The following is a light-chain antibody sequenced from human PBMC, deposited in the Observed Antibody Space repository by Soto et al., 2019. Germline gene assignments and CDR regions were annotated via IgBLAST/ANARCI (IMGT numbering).Light chain of an antibody. CDR3: QQYYSYPLT. V-gene: IGKV1-9*01. CDR1: QDISNY. CDR2: AAS. Sequence: DIQMTQSPSTLSASVGDRVTITCRASQDISNYLAWYEQKPGKAPKLLIYAASTLQSGVPSRFSGSGSGTDFTLTISCLQSEDFATYYCQQYYSYPLTFGQGTKVDIK. J-gene: IGKJ1*01.